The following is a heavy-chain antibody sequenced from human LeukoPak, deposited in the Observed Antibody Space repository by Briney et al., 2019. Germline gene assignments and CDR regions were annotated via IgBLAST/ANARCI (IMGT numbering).Heavy chain of an antibody. D-gene: IGHD3-22*01. CDR1: AGSISSDY. CDR2: IYYSGST. Sequence: SETLSLTCAVSAGSISSDYWSWIRHPLGKVLEWIGDIYYSGSTNYNPSLKSRVTISVDTSKNQFSLKLSSVTAAATAVYYCARDLRYYYDSSEPMFDPWGKGTLVTVSS. CDR3: ARDLRYYYDSSEPMFDP. J-gene: IGHJ5*02. V-gene: IGHV4-59*01.